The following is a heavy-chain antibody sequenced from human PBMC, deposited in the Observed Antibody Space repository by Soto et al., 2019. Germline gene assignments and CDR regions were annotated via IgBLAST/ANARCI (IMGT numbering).Heavy chain of an antibody. Sequence: GGSLRLSCAASGFTFSSYWMHWVRQAPGKGLVWVSRIKGDESTTNYADSVKGRFTISRDNAKNTVYLQMNSLRAEDTALYYCARGIRNYYGMDVWGQGTTVTVSS. CDR2: IKGDESTT. D-gene: IGHD5-18*01. V-gene: IGHV3-74*01. CDR3: ARGIRNYYGMDV. CDR1: GFTFSSYW. J-gene: IGHJ6*02.